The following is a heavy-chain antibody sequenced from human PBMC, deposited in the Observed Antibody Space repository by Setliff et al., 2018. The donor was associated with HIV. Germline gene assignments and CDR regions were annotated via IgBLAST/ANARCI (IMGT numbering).Heavy chain of an antibody. V-gene: IGHV4-59*11. CDR2: MYYGGSA. CDR3: VGRFGLVQIFYFDY. Sequence: PSETLSLTCTVSGGSISNHFWTWIRQSPGKGLEWIGSMYYGGSATYNPSLKSRVTISIDTSKSRFSLKLSSATAADTAVYFCVGRFGLVQIFYFDYWGQGMLVTVSS. D-gene: IGHD2-15*01. J-gene: IGHJ4*02. CDR1: GGSISNHF.